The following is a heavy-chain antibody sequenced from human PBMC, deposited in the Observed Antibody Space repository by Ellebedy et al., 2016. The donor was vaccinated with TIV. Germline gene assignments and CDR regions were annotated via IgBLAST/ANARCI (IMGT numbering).Heavy chain of an antibody. CDR1: GFTFSSYG. D-gene: IGHD3-10*01. CDR3: AREPMVRGVIRRGYAMDV. V-gene: IGHV3-33*01. CDR2: IWYDGSNK. J-gene: IGHJ6*02. Sequence: GGSLRLXCAASGFTFSSYGMHWVRQAPCKGLEWVAVIWYDGSNKYYADSVKGRFTISRDNSKNTLYLQMNSLRAEDTAVYYCAREPMVRGVIRRGYAMDVWGQGTTVTVSS.